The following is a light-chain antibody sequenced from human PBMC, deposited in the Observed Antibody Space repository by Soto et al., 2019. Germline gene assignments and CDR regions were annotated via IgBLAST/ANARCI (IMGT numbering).Light chain of an antibody. Sequence: ETVMTQSPSTLSVSPGERATLSCRASQSVDSSLAWYQQKPGQAPRLLIYGAYTRASGIPARFSGSGSGTEFTRTISSLQSEDFAVYYCQQYNNWPPWTFGQGTKVEIK. CDR1: QSVDSS. V-gene: IGKV3-15*01. J-gene: IGKJ1*01. CDR3: QQYNNWPPWT. CDR2: GAY.